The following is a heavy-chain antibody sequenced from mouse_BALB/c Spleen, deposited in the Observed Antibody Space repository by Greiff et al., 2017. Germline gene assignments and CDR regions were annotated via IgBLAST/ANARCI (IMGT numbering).Heavy chain of an antibody. V-gene: IGHV1-4*02. CDR2: INPSSGYT. CDR1: GYTFTSYT. Sequence: QVQLKQSAAELARPGASVKMSCKASGYTFTSYTMHWVKQRPGKGLEWIGYINPSSGYTEYNQKFKDKTTLTADKSSSTAYMQLSSLTSEDSAVYYCATRRYYAKDYWGQGTSGTVAS. CDR3: ATRRYYAKDY. D-gene: IGHD3-1*01. J-gene: IGHJ4*01.